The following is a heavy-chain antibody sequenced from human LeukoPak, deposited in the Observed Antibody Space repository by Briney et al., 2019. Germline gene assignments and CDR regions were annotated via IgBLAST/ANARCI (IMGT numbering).Heavy chain of an antibody. CDR1: GFSFSRHS. J-gene: IGHJ4*02. Sequence: GGSLRLSCAASGFSFSRHSMNWVRQAPGKGLEWVSYINSDSRSISYADSVKGRFTISRDNAENSLYLQMNSLRAEDTAVYYCVREIPSGSYAPDYWGQGTLVTVSS. CDR2: INSDSRSI. CDR3: VREIPSGSYAPDY. D-gene: IGHD3-10*01. V-gene: IGHV3-21*01.